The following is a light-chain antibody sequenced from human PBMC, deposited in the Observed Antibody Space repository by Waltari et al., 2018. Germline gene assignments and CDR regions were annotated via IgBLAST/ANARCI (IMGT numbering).Light chain of an antibody. CDR2: SAS. V-gene: IGKV1D-12*01. J-gene: IGKJ4*01. CDR1: QGISKW. CDR3: QQANSVPRT. Sequence: DIQMTQSPSFVSASIGDRVTLTCRASQGISKWLVWYQQKPGKAPNLLIYSASTLQSVVPSRFSGSGSGTDFTLTITNLQPEDLATYYCQQANSVPRTFGGRTKVEIK.